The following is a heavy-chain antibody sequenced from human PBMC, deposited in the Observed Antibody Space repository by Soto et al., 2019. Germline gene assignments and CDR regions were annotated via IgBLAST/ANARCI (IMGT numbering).Heavy chain of an antibody. CDR3: AKFGMATTKRSPPYYIDY. CDR1: GFTFSSYA. CDR2: ISGSGGGT. D-gene: IGHD1-1*01. Sequence: LRLSFAASGFTFSSYAMSWVRQAPGKGLEWVSSISGSGGGTYYADSVKGRFTFSRDNSKNTLYLQMNSLRAEDTAVYYCAKFGMATTKRSPPYYIDYWGQGALVTVSS. V-gene: IGHV3-23*01. J-gene: IGHJ4*02.